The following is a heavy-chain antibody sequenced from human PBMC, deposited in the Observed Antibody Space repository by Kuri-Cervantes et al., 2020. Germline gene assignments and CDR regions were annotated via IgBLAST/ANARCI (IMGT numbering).Heavy chain of an antibody. CDR1: GYTFTNYL. D-gene: IGHD1-7*01. CDR3: ARGRTQNWFDP. Sequence: SVKVSCKASGYTFTNYLMHWVRQAPGQRLEWVGGIIPIFDAPHYAQKFQGRVTITADNSTSTAYMELRSLRSDDTAVYYCARGRTQNWFDPWGQGTLVTVSS. J-gene: IGHJ5*02. CDR2: IIPIFDAP. V-gene: IGHV1-69*06.